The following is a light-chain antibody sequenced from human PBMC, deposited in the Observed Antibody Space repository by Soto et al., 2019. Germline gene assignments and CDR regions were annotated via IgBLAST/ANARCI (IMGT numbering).Light chain of an antibody. CDR3: SSYTTSSTVV. CDR2: EVS. CDR1: SSDVGGYNF. J-gene: IGLJ1*01. V-gene: IGLV2-14*03. Sequence: QSVLTQPASVFGSAGQSITISCTGTSSDVGGYNFVSWYQQHPGKAPKLMIYEVSNRPSGVSNRFSGSKSGNTASLTISGLQPEDEADYYCSSYTTSSTVVFGTGTKVTVL.